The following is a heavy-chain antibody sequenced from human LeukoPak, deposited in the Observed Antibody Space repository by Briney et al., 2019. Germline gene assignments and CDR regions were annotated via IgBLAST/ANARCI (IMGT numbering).Heavy chain of an antibody. V-gene: IGHV3-20*04. J-gene: IGHJ4*02. CDR1: GFAFDEHG. D-gene: IGHD2-2*01. CDR2: INWSGGST. CDR3: AGAPITSPFYFDY. Sequence: TGGSLRLSCTASGFAFDEHGMSWVRQVPGKGLDWVSGINWSGGSTGYADPLRGRFTISRDNAKNSLYLQMDSLRAEDTALYYCAGAPITSPFYFDYWGQGTLVTVS.